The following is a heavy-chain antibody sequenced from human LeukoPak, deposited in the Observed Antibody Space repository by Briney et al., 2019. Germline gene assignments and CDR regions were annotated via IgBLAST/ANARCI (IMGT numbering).Heavy chain of an antibody. V-gene: IGHV4-59*11. Sequence: SSQSLSLTCTVSGGSITSHYWTWIRQSPVKGLEWIGATSNSGSTSYNPSLKSRVTISIDTSKNQFSLKLSSVTAADTAVYYCGRDALVGYFSYYYMDVWGKGTTVTVSS. CDR3: GRDALVGYFSYYYMDV. D-gene: IGHD2-15*01. CDR1: GGSITSHY. J-gene: IGHJ6*03. CDR2: TSNSGST.